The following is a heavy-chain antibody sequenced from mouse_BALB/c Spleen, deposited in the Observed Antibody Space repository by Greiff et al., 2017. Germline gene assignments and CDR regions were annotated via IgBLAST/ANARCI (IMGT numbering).Heavy chain of an antibody. CDR1: AYNFTRYW. J-gene: IGHJ4*01. Sequence: QVQLQQPGAQLLKPGTSVKLSCKASAYNFTRYWINWVTLRPGHGLEWIGDIYLGSGSTNYNEKCKSKATLTVDTSSSTAYMQLSSLASEASALYYCARGYAMDYWGQGTSVTGSS. V-gene: IGHV1-55*01. CDR3: ARGYAMDY. CDR2: IYLGSGST.